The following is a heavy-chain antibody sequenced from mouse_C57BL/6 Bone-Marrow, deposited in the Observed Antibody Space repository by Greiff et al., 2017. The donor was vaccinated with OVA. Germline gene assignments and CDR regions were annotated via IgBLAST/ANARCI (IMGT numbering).Heavy chain of an antibody. D-gene: IGHD2-12*01. CDR3: AIFAEHDGTPYYYAMDY. J-gene: IGHJ4*01. CDR1: GYTFTSYW. Sequence: QVHVKQPGAELVKPGASVKVSCKASGYTFTSYWMHWVKQRPGQGLEWIGRIHPSDSDTNYNQKFKGKATLTVDKSSSTAYMQLSSLTSEDSAVYYCAIFAEHDGTPYYYAMDYWGQGTSVTVSS. V-gene: IGHV1-74*01. CDR2: IHPSDSDT.